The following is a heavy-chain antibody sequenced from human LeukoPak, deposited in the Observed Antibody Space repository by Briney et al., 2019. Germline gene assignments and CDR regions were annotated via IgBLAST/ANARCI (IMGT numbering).Heavy chain of an antibody. Sequence: SETLSLTCTVSSRSISSSSYYWGWIRQPPGKGLEWIGSIDYSGSTYYNPSLKSRVTISVDTSKNQFSLKLSSVTAAGTAVYYCARALSGHYYYMDVWGKGTTVTISS. V-gene: IGHV4-39*01. D-gene: IGHD3-10*01. CDR2: IDYSGST. CDR3: ARALSGHYYYMDV. J-gene: IGHJ6*03. CDR1: SRSISSSSYY.